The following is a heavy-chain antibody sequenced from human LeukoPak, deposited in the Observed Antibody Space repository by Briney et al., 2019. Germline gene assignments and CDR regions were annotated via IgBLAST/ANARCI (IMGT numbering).Heavy chain of an antibody. V-gene: IGHV1-2*02. CDR3: ARGNYYDSPRLYYMDV. CDR1: GYTFTGYY. J-gene: IGHJ6*03. D-gene: IGHD3-22*01. CDR2: INPNSGGT. Sequence: ASVKVSCKASGYTFTGYYMHWVRQAPGQGLEWMGWINPNSGGTNYAQKFQGRVTMTRDTSISTAYMELSRLRSEDTAVYYCARGNYYDSPRLYYMDVWGKGTTVTVSS.